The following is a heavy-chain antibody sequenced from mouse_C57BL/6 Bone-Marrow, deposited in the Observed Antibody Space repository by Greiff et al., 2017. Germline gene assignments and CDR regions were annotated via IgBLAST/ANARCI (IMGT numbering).Heavy chain of an antibody. V-gene: IGHV3-6*01. CDR1: GYSITSGYY. CDR3: ARDNYGSSYAWFAY. J-gene: IGHJ3*01. CDR2: ISYDGSN. Sequence: DVHLVESGPGLVKPSQSLSLTCSVTGYSITSGYYWNWIRQFPGNKLEWMGYISYDGSNNYNPSLKNRISITRDTSKNQFFLKLNSVNTEDTATYYCARDNYGSSYAWFAYWGQGTLVTVSA. D-gene: IGHD1-1*01.